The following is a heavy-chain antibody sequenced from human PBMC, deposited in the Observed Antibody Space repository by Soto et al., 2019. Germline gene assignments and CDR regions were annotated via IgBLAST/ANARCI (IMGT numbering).Heavy chain of an antibody. J-gene: IGHJ5*02. V-gene: IGHV4-30-4*01. CDR3: ASGEGYYGVLGFDP. CDR1: GGSISSGDYY. Sequence: QVQLQESGPGLVKPSQTLSLTCTVSGGSISSGDYYWSWIRQPPGKGLEWIGYIYYSGSTYYNPALKRRVTISVDTSKNQFALKLSSVTAADTAVYYCASGEGYYGVLGFDPWGQGTPVTVSS. D-gene: IGHD3-10*01. CDR2: IYYSGST.